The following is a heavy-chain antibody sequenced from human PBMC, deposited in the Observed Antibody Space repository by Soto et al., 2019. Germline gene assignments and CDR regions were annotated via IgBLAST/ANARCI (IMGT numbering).Heavy chain of an antibody. V-gene: IGHV1-2*02. D-gene: IGHD1-26*01. CDR3: AREEDNGSLYF. CDR2: VNPSNVVT. J-gene: IGHJ4*02. Sequence: QVQLVQSGTEVKRPGTSVKVFCKAIGYSFSGHYIHWVRQAPGQGLEWMGWVNPSNVVTNVAQRFQGRVTMPRDTSINTAYMEVSGLTSDDSAVFYCAREEDNGSLYFWGQGTLVTVSA. CDR1: GYSFSGHY.